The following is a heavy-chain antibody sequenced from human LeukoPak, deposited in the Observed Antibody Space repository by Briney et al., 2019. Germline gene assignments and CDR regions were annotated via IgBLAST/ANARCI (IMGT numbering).Heavy chain of an antibody. Sequence: GGSLRLSCAASGFTFSSYAMSWVRQAPGKGLEWVSAISGSGGSTYYADSVKGRFTISRDNSKNTLYLQMNSLRAEDTAVHYCAKVQYDYVWGSYRYGAFDYWGQGTLVTVSS. CDR1: GFTFSSYA. D-gene: IGHD3-16*02. CDR2: ISGSGGST. J-gene: IGHJ4*02. V-gene: IGHV3-23*01. CDR3: AKVQYDYVWGSYRYGAFDY.